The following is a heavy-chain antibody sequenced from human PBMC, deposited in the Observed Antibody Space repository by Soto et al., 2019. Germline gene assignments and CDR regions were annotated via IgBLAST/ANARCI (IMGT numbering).Heavy chain of an antibody. Sequence: SETLSLTCTVSGGSISSSSYYWGWIRQPSGKGLEWIGSIYYSGSTYYNPSLKSRVTISVDTSKNQFSLKLSSVTAADTAVYYCASHKPGGIDYWGQGTLVTVSS. V-gene: IGHV4-39*01. CDR1: GGSISSSSYY. J-gene: IGHJ4*02. CDR2: IYYSGST. CDR3: ASHKPGGIDY. D-gene: IGHD1-1*01.